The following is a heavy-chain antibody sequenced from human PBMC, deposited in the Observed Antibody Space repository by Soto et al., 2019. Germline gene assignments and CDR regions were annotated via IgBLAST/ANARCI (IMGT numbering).Heavy chain of an antibody. CDR1: GGSMRSYY. CDR3: AREYAFSSDY. Sequence: SDTLSLTCSVSGGSMRSYYWSWIRQPPGKGLEWIGYIHDSGITDYNPSLKSRATISIDTFRNQISLNLHSVTAADTAVYYCAREYAFSSDYWGQGTVVTVSS. D-gene: IGHD2-2*01. J-gene: IGHJ4*02. CDR2: IHDSGIT. V-gene: IGHV4-59*01.